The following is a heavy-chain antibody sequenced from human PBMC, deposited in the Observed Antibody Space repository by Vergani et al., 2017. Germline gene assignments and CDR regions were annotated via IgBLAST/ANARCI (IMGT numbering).Heavy chain of an antibody. D-gene: IGHD5-18*01. Sequence: QVQLQESGPGLVKPSVTLSLTCTVSGGSISSYYWSWIRQPPGKGLEWIGYIYYSGSTNYNPSLTSRVTISVDTSKNQFSLKLSSVTAADTAVYYCAREGGYSYGYRFGAFDIWGQGTMVTVSS. J-gene: IGHJ3*02. CDR3: AREGGYSYGYRFGAFDI. V-gene: IGHV4-59*01. CDR2: IYYSGST. CDR1: GGSISSYY.